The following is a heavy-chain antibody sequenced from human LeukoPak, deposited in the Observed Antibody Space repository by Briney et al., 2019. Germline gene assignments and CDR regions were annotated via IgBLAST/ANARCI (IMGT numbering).Heavy chain of an antibody. V-gene: IGHV3-23*01. D-gene: IGHD2-2*01. Sequence: GESLRLSCAASGFTFSSYAMSWVRQAPGKGLEWVSTISDSGGGGNTYYADSVKGRFTISRDNSKNTLYLQMNSLRAEDTAVYYCAKSVVPAAMVFDYWGQGTLVTVSS. CDR3: AKSVVPAAMVFDY. CDR1: GFTFSSYA. CDR2: ISDSGGGGNT. J-gene: IGHJ4*02.